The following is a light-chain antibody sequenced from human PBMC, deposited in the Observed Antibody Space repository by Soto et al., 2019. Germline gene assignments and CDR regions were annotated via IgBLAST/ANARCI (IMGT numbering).Light chain of an antibody. CDR3: QQSYSTPRT. V-gene: IGKV1-5*03. CDR2: KAS. Sequence: DIQMTQSPSTLSASVGDRVTITCRASQSINRWLAWYQQKPGKAPKLLIYKASSLESGVPSRFSGGGIGTDFTLTISSLQPEDFATYYCQQSYSTPRTFGQGTKVDIK. CDR1: QSINRW. J-gene: IGKJ1*01.